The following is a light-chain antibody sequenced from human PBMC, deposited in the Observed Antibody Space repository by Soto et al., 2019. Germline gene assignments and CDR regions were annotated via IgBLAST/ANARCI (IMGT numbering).Light chain of an antibody. Sequence: EIVLTQSPGTLSLSPGERATLSCRASQSVSSSYLAWYQQKPGQAPRFLIYGASSRATGIPDRFSGSGSGTDFTLTISRLEPEDFSVYYCQQYGSSPFTVGGGTKVEIK. CDR3: QQYGSSPFT. J-gene: IGKJ4*01. CDR1: QSVSSSY. V-gene: IGKV3-20*01. CDR2: GAS.